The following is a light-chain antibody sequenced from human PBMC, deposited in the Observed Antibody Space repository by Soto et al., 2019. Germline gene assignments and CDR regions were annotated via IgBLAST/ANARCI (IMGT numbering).Light chain of an antibody. CDR3: GTWDNSLSAYVV. J-gene: IGLJ2*01. V-gene: IGLV1-51*01. CDR2: DNN. CDR1: SSNIGNNY. Sequence: QSVLTQPPSVSAAAGQKVTISCSGSSSNIGNNYVSWYQQLPGTAPKLLIYDNNKRPSGIPDRFSGSKSGTSATLGITGLQTGDEADYYCGTWDNSLSAYVVFGGGTKLTVL.